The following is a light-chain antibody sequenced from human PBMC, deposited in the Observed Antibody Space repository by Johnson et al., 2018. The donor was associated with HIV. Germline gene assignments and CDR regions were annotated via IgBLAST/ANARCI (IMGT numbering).Light chain of an antibody. CDR3: GTWDSSLSALYV. J-gene: IGLJ1*01. CDR1: SSNIGNNY. CDR2: ENN. Sequence: QSVLTQPPSVSAAPGQKVTISCSGSSSNIGNNYVSWYQQLPGTAPKLLIYENNKRPSGIPDRFSGSTSGTSATLGITGLQSGGEADYYCGTWDSSLSALYVFGTGTKVTVL. V-gene: IGLV1-51*02.